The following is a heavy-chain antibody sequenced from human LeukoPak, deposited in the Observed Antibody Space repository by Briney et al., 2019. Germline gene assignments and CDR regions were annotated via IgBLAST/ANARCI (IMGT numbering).Heavy chain of an antibody. CDR2: IYYSGST. V-gene: IGHV4-59*01. D-gene: IGHD6-13*01. CDR3: ARVTGYMTEDYFDY. J-gene: IGHJ4*02. CDR1: DDSITMYY. Sequence: PSETLSLTCTVSDDSITMYYWTWIRQPPGKGLEWIGYIYYSGSTNYNPSLKSRVTISVDTSKDQFSLRLSSVTAADTAVYYCARVTGYMTEDYFDYWGQGTLITVSS.